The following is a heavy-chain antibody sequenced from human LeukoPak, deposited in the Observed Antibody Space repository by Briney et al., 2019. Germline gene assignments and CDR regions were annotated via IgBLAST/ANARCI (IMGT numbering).Heavy chain of an antibody. V-gene: IGHV1-46*01. J-gene: IGHJ4*02. CDR1: GYTFTSYG. D-gene: IGHD4-17*01. Sequence: ASVKVSCKASGYTFTSYGISWVRQAPGQGLEWMGIINPSGGSTSYAQKFQGRVTMTRDMSTSTVYMELSSLRSEDTAVYYCASQAGGDYGDYWGQGTLVTVSS. CDR2: INPSGGST. CDR3: ASQAGGDYGDY.